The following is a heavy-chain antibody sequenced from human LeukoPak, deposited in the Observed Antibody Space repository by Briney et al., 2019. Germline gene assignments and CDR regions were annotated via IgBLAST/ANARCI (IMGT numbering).Heavy chain of an antibody. J-gene: IGHJ4*02. CDR3: ARDSRSGDLDY. D-gene: IGHD2-21*02. Sequence: GGSLRLPCAASGFTFSSYSMNWVRQAPGKGLEWVSSISSSSSYIYYADSVKGRFTISRDNAKNSLYLQMNSLRAEDTAVYYCARDSRSGDLDYWGQGTLVTVSS. CDR1: GFTFSSYS. CDR2: ISSSSSYI. V-gene: IGHV3-21*01.